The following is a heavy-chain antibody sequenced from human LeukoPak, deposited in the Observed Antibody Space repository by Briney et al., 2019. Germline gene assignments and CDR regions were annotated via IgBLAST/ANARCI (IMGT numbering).Heavy chain of an antibody. CDR2: IRSKAYGGTT. Sequence: PGGSLRLSCTTSGFIFGDYAMTWVRQAPGKGLEWVGFIRSKAYGGTTEYAASVKGRFTISRDDSKSIAYLQMNSLKTEDTAVYYCTTESAGAWGQGTLVTVSS. D-gene: IGHD3-10*01. V-gene: IGHV3-49*04. J-gene: IGHJ5*02. CDR3: TTESAGA. CDR1: GFIFGDYA.